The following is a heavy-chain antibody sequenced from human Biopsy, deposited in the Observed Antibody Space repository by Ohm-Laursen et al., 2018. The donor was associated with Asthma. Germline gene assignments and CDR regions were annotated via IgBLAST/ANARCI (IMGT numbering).Heavy chain of an antibody. V-gene: IGHV4-39*01. CDR2: IYYSGTT. CDR3: VRGSSSWHHGPFHYYYGLDV. CDR1: SGSGGYMRSGNYY. J-gene: IGHJ6*02. D-gene: IGHD6-13*01. Sequence: SQTLSLTCSLSSGSGGYMRSGNYYWGWIRQPPGKGLEWIGNIYYSGTTYYNPSLESRVTVSADTSKNPFSLKLTSVTAADTAVYYCVRGSSSWHHGPFHYYYGLDVWGQGTTATVSS.